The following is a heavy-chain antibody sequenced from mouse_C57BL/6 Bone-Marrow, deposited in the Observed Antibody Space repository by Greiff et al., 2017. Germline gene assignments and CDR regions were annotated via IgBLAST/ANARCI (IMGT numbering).Heavy chain of an antibody. J-gene: IGHJ2*01. CDR3: ARDGYYEYYFDY. CDR2: ISYDGSN. Sequence: EVKLMESGPGLVKPSQSLSLTCSVTGYSITSGYYWNWIRQFPGNKLEWMGYISYDGSNNYNPFLKNRISITCDTSKNQFFLKLNSVTTEDTATYYCARDGYYEYYFDYWGQGTTLTVSS. CDR1: GYSITSGYY. V-gene: IGHV3-6*01. D-gene: IGHD2-4*01.